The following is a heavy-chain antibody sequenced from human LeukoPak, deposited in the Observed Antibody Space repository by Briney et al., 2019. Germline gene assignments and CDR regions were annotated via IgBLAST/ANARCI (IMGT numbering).Heavy chain of an antibody. D-gene: IGHD1-26*01. V-gene: IGHV6-1*01. CDR3: ARSSGDLDY. J-gene: IGHJ4*02. Sequence: SQTLSLTCALSGDSFSSNSAAWNWIRQSPSRGLEWLGRTYYRSRWYNEYEVSVRSRITISPDTSKNQVYLQLNFVTPEDTAVYYCARSSGDLDYWGQGTLVTVSS. CDR1: GDSFSSNSAA. CDR2: TYYRSRWYN.